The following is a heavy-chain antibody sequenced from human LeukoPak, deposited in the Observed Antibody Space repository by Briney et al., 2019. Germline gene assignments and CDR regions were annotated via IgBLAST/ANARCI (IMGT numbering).Heavy chain of an antibody. V-gene: IGHV3-23*01. J-gene: IGHJ4*02. D-gene: IGHD2-8*01. CDR1: GFTFSNYD. CDR2: VIGSGSSK. CDR3: AKDLSCTDGSSKYFES. Sequence: GGSLTLSCAASGFTFSNYDMSWVRRAPGKGLEWVSTVIGSGSSKYYADSVKGLFTIYRDFSKSTLYLHMDSLRAEDTALYYCAKDLSCTDGSSKYFESWGQGTLVTVSS.